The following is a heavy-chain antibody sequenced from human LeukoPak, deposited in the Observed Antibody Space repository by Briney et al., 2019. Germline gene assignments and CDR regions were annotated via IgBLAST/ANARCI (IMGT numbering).Heavy chain of an antibody. Sequence: SETLSLTCTVSGGSISSGGYYWSWIRQHPGKGLEWIGYIYYSGSTYYNPSLKSRVTISVDTFKNQFSLKLSSVTAADTAVYYCARESRYGSGSYSPPYYFDYWGQGTLVTVSS. CDR3: ARESRYGSGSYSPPYYFDY. CDR1: GGSISSGGYY. CDR2: IYYSGST. D-gene: IGHD3-10*01. J-gene: IGHJ4*02. V-gene: IGHV4-31*03.